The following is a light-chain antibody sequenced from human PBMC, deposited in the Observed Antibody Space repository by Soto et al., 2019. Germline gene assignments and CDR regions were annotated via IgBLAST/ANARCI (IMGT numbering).Light chain of an antibody. J-gene: IGKJ4*01. CDR3: QHYGSPLT. CDR1: QSVRSSY. V-gene: IGKV3-20*01. Sequence: EIVLTQSPGTLSLSPGGRATLSCRASQSVRSSYLAWYQQRPGQAPRLRIFGASFRATGIPDRFSGSGSVTDFTLTISRLETDDFAVYYCQHYGSPLTFGGGTKVELK. CDR2: GAS.